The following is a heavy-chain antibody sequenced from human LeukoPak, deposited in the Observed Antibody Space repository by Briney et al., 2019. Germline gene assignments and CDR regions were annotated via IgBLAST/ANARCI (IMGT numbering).Heavy chain of an antibody. CDR2: INPNSGGT. D-gene: IGHD1-26*01. CDR3: ARGVVGATSYFYMDV. J-gene: IGHJ6*03. Sequence: ASVKVSCKASGYTFTGYYMHWVRQAPGQGLEWMGWINPNSGGTNYAQKFQGRATMTTDTSTSTAYMELRSLRSDDTAVYYCARGVVGATSYFYMDVWGKGTTVTVSS. CDR1: GYTFTGYY. V-gene: IGHV1-2*02.